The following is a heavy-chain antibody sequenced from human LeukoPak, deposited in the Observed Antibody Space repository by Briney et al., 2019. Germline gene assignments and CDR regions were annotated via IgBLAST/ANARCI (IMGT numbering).Heavy chain of an antibody. CDR1: GFTFSSYS. V-gene: IGHV3-21*01. Sequence: GGSLRLSCAASGFTFSSYSMNWVRQAPGKGLEWVSSISSSSSYIYYADSVKGRFTISRDNAKNSLYLQMNSLRAEDTAVYYCARGTDYYYYMDVWGKGTTVTVSS. CDR2: ISSSSSYI. D-gene: IGHD1-14*01. CDR3: ARGTDYYYYMDV. J-gene: IGHJ6*03.